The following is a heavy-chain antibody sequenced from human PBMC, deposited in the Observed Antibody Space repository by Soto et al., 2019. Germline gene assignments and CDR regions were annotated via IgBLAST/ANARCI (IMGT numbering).Heavy chain of an antibody. Sequence: PGESLKISCNSSGYSFTRSCIGWVRQMPGKGLEWMGIIYPGDSDTRYSPSFQGQVTISADKSISTAYLQWSSLKASDTAMYYCARRREMAVDVYYYYGMDVWCLETTVTVSS. D-gene: IGHD1-26*01. CDR1: GYSFTRSC. V-gene: IGHV5-51*01. J-gene: IGHJ6*02. CDR3: ARRREMAVDVYYYYGMDV. CDR2: IYPGDSDT.